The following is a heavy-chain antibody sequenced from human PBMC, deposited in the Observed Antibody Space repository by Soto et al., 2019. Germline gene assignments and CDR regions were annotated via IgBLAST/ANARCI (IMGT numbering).Heavy chain of an antibody. D-gene: IGHD1-20*01. CDR2: IYYSGST. V-gene: IGHV4-59*01. J-gene: IGHJ4*02. Sequence: SETLSLTCTVSGGSISSYYWSWLRQPPGKGLEWIGYIYYSGSTNYNPSLKSRVTISVDTSKNQFSLKLSSVTAADTAVYYCARTVHNWNDVGYFDYWGQGTLVTVSS. CDR3: ARTVHNWNDVGYFDY. CDR1: GGSISSYY.